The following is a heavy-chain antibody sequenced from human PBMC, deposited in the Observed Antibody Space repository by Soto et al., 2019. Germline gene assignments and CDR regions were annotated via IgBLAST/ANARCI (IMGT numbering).Heavy chain of an antibody. CDR2: IYYSGST. J-gene: IGHJ6*02. CDR3: ARESTSYYDFWSGYGGYYYYGMDH. V-gene: IGHV4-31*03. Sequence: SETLSLTCTVSGGSISSGGYYWSWIRQHPGKGLEWIGYIYYSGSTYYNPSLKSRVTISVDTSKNQFSLKLSSVTAADTAVYYCARESTSYYDFWSGYGGYYYYGMDHWFQGTKVTVSS. CDR1: GGSISSGGYY. D-gene: IGHD3-3*01.